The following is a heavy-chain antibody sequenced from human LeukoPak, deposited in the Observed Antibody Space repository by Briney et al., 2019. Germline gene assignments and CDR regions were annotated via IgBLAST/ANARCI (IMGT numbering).Heavy chain of an antibody. J-gene: IGHJ6*02. Sequence: PGGSLRLSCAASGFTFSSYAMSWVCRAPGKGLEWVSAISGSGGSTYYADSVKGRFTISRDNSKNTLYLQMNSLRAEDTAVYYCAKAIEAELWFGEIYYYGMDVWGQGTTVTVSS. CDR1: GFTFSSYA. V-gene: IGHV3-23*01. CDR3: AKAIEAELWFGEIYYYGMDV. D-gene: IGHD3-10*01. CDR2: ISGSGGST.